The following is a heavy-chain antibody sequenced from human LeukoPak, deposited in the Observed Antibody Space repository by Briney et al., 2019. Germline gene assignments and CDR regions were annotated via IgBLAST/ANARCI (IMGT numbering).Heavy chain of an antibody. CDR3: AREDYDFWSGSETPCYYYMDV. D-gene: IGHD3-3*01. Sequence: SETLSLTCTVSGGSISSYYWSWIRQPPGKGLEWIGYIYYSGSTNYNPSLKSRVTMSVDTSKNQFSLKLSSVTAADTAVYYCAREDYDFWSGSETPCYYYMDVWGKGTTVTVSS. CDR1: GGSISSYY. J-gene: IGHJ6*03. V-gene: IGHV4-59*01. CDR2: IYYSGST.